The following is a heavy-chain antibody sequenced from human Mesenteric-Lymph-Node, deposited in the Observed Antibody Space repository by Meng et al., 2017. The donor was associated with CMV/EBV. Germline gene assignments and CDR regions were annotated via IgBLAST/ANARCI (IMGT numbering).Heavy chain of an antibody. J-gene: IGHJ3*02. CDR3: ARELDVDTAMATAFDI. Sequence: GESLKISCAASGFTFDNYGINWVRQAPGKGLEWVSSINWNGAYTVYADSVKGRFTISRDNAKNSLYLQMNSLRAEDTALYYCARELDVDTAMATAFDIWGQGTMVTVSS. D-gene: IGHD5-18*01. CDR2: INWNGAYT. CDR1: GFTFDNYG. V-gene: IGHV3-20*04.